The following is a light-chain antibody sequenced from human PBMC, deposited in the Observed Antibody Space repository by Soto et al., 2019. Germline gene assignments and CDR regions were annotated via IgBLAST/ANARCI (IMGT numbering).Light chain of an antibody. J-gene: IGKJ1*01. CDR2: SAA. Sequence: EIVMTQSPATLSLSPVQSATLSCRASQSVSSKLAWYQQRPGQAPRLLIYSAATRATGIPARFSGSGSGTEFTLLIISLQSEDFAVYYCHQYNHWLTWTFGQGTKVDIK. CDR1: QSVSSK. CDR3: HQYNHWLTWT. V-gene: IGKV3-15*01.